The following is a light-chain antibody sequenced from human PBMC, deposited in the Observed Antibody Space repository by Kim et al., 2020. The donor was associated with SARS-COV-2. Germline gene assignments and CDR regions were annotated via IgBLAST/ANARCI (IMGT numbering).Light chain of an antibody. J-gene: IGLJ2*01. CDR2: HNT. CDR1: RLGDKY. CDR3: QAWDTITVV. V-gene: IGLV3-1*01. Sequence: SYELTQPPSVSVSPGQTASIPCSGDRLGDKYVSWYQQKPGQSPVLVIYHNTKRPSGIPERFAGSNPGNPATLTISGTQAMDEADYYCQAWDTITVVFGGGTQLTVL.